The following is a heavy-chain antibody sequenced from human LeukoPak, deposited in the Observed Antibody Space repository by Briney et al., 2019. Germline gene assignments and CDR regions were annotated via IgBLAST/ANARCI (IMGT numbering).Heavy chain of an antibody. CDR1: GGSISSYY. J-gene: IGHJ4*02. Sequence: SETLSLTCTVSGGSISSYYWNWIRQPPGKGLEWIGYIYYSGNTNYNPSLKSRVTILVDTSKNQFSLKLTSVTPADTAVYFCAGDSYGTDYWGQGTLVIVSS. D-gene: IGHD5-18*01. CDR2: IYYSGNT. CDR3: AGDSYGTDY. V-gene: IGHV4-59*01.